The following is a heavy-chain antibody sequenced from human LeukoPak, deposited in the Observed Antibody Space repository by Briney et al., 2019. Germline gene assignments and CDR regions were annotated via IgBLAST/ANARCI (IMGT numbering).Heavy chain of an antibody. CDR2: ISGSGGST. CDR1: VFTFNSDA. CDR3: AKDFYDFWSGFDY. Sequence: GGSLRLSCTASVFTFNSDAMNWVRQAPGKGLEWVATISGSGGSTYYTDSVKGRFTISRDNFKNMVFLQMNSLKAEDTATYYCAKDFYDFWSGFDYWGQGTLVTVSS. V-gene: IGHV3-23*01. J-gene: IGHJ4*02. D-gene: IGHD3-3*01.